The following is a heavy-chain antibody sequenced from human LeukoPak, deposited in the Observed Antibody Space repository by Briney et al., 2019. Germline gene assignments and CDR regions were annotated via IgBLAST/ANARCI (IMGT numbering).Heavy chain of an antibody. CDR1: GFTFSSYT. V-gene: IGHV3-66*01. CDR3: ARDVHDGSGSCYKVGFDY. CDR2: IYSGGST. D-gene: IGHD3-10*01. J-gene: IGHJ4*02. Sequence: GGSLRLSCAASGFTFSSYTMTWVRQAPGTGLEWVSIIYSGGSTYYADSVKGRFIISRDNSKNTVYLQMNSLRAEDTAVYYCARDVHDGSGSCYKVGFDYWGQGTLVTVSS.